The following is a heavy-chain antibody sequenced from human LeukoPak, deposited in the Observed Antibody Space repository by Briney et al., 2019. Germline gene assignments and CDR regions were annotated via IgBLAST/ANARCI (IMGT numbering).Heavy chain of an antibody. Sequence: SETLSLTCTVSGGSISSYYWSWIRQPPGKGLEWIGYIYYSGSTNYNPSLKSRVAISVDTSKNQFSLKLSSVTAADTAVYYCARSYYYDSSGYRDDAFDIWGQGTMVTVSS. CDR2: IYYSGST. V-gene: IGHV4-59*01. CDR1: GGSISSYY. CDR3: ARSYYYDSSGYRDDAFDI. J-gene: IGHJ3*02. D-gene: IGHD3-22*01.